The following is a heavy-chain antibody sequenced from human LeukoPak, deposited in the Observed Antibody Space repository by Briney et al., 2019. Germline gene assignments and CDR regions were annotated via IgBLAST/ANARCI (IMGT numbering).Heavy chain of an antibody. Sequence: GGSLRLSCAASGFTFSSYAMHWVRQAPGKGLEWVAVISYDGSNKYYADSVKGRFTISRDNAKNSLYLQMNSLRAEDTAVYYCARVYGGNSGGVGAFDIWGQGTMVTVSS. V-gene: IGHV3-30-3*01. J-gene: IGHJ3*02. CDR1: GFTFSSYA. D-gene: IGHD4-23*01. CDR3: ARVYGGNSGGVGAFDI. CDR2: ISYDGSNK.